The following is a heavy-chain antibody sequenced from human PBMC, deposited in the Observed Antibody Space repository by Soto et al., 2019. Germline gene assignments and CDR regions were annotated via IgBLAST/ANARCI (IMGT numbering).Heavy chain of an antibody. CDR1: GYSFTDYR. Sequence: ASVKVFCKASGYSFTDYRIHWVRQAPGQGLEWLGRINPKSGGTSTAQKFQGWVTMTTDTSISTASMELTRLTSDDTAIYYCARGDSTDCSNGVCSFFYNHDMDVWGQGTTVTVSS. CDR2: INPKSGGT. V-gene: IGHV1-2*04. J-gene: IGHJ6*02. D-gene: IGHD2-8*01. CDR3: ARGDSTDCSNGVCSFFYNHDMDV.